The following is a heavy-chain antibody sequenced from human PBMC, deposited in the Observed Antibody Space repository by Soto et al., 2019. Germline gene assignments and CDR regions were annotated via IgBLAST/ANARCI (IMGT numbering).Heavy chain of an antibody. V-gene: IGHV3-74*01. CDR2: SNSDGSDT. D-gene: IGHD3-22*01. CDR1: GFTFSSHW. CDR3: ARGRYYYDRDAFDI. Sequence: TGGSLRLSCAASGFTFSSHWMHWVRQVPGKGLVWISRSNSDGSDTSYADSVKGRFTISRDNAKNTLYLQMNSLRAEDTAVYYCARGRYYYDRDAFDIWGQGTMVT. J-gene: IGHJ3*02.